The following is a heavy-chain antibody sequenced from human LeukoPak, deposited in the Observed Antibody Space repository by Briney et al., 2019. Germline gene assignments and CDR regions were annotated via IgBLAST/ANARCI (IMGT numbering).Heavy chain of an antibody. CDR3: AKLGSVGATTPRAFDI. CDR2: IWYDGSNK. Sequence: GRSLRLSYAASGFTFSIYGMHWVRQAPGKWLEWVAVIWYDGSNKYYADSVKGRFTISRDNSKNTLYLQMNSLRAEDTAVYYCAKLGSVGATTPRAFDIWGQGTMVTVSS. CDR1: GFTFSIYG. J-gene: IGHJ3*02. D-gene: IGHD1-26*01. V-gene: IGHV3-33*06.